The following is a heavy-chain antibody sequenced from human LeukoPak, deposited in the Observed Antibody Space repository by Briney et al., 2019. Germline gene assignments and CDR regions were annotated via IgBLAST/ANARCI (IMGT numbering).Heavy chain of an antibody. CDR2: ITGSGGGT. J-gene: IGHJ4*02. V-gene: IGHV3-23*01. Sequence: GGSLRLSCAASGFTFSSYAMGWVRQAPGKGLEWVSGITGSGGGTYYADSVKGRFTISRDSSSSTLFLQMKSLRAEDTATYYCAKEVAAGRKGIDYWGQGILVTVSS. D-gene: IGHD6-6*01. CDR3: AKEVAAGRKGIDY. CDR1: GFTFSSYA.